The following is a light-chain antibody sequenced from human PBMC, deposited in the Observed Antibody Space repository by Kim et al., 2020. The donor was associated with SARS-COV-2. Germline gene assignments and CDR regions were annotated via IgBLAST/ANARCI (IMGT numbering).Light chain of an antibody. Sequence: VSVSPGQTASITCSGDKLGDKYACWYQQKPGQSPVLVIYQDSKRPSGIPERFSGSNSGNTDTLTISGTQAMDEADYYCQAWDSSTVFGTGTKVTVL. V-gene: IGLV3-1*01. CDR2: QDS. J-gene: IGLJ1*01. CDR1: KLGDKY. CDR3: QAWDSSTV.